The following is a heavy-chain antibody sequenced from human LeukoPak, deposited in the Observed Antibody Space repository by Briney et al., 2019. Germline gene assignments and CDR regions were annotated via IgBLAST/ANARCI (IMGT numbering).Heavy chain of an antibody. CDR2: ISGSGGST. CDR3: AKRGYSYGQNWFDP. V-gene: IGHV3-23*01. Sequence: GSLILSCAASGFTFSSYAMSWVRQAPGKGLEWVSAISGSGGSTYYADSVKGRFTISRDNSKNTLYLQMNSLRAEDTAVYYCAKRGYSYGQNWFDPWGQGTLVTVSS. D-gene: IGHD5-18*01. J-gene: IGHJ5*02. CDR1: GFTFSSYA.